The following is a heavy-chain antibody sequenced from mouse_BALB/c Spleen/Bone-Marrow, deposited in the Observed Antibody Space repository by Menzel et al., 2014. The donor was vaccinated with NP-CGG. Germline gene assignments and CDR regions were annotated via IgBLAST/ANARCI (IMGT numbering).Heavy chain of an antibody. CDR1: GFTLSSYT. V-gene: IGHV5-9*03. CDR2: ISSGGGNT. J-gene: IGHJ2*01. CDR3: ARAYYRYPFDY. D-gene: IGHD2-14*01. Sequence: EVMLVESGGGLVKPGGSLKLSCAASGFTLSSYTMSWVRQTPEKRLEWVATISSGGGNTYYPDSMKGLFTISRDNAKNNLYLQMSSLRSEDTALYYCARAYYRYPFDYWGQGTTLTVSS.